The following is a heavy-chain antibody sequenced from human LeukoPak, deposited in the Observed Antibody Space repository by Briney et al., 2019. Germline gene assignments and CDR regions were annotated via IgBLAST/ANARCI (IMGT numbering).Heavy chain of an antibody. Sequence: GASVKVSCKASGYTFTSYYMHWVRQAPGQGLEWMGIINPSGGSTSYAQKFQGRVTMTRDTSTSTAYMELSSLRSEDTAVYYCARAFTVAGNSDAFDIWGQGTMVTVSS. CDR2: INPSGGST. CDR1: GYTFTSYY. D-gene: IGHD6-19*01. J-gene: IGHJ3*02. V-gene: IGHV1-46*01. CDR3: ARAFTVAGNSDAFDI.